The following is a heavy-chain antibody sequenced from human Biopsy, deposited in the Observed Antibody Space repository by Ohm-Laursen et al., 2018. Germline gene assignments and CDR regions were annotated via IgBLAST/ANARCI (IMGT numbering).Heavy chain of an antibody. CDR3: ATVRGLVWFGELIA. D-gene: IGHD3-10*01. Sequence: ALVKVSCNVPGGTFSASGISWVRLAPGHGLEFVGGIIPIFQTTHYAQSFQGRVTIVAGKSTSTAYMELSSLRSDDTAIYYCATVRGLVWFGELIAWGQGTLVTVSS. CDR1: GGTFSASG. CDR2: IIPIFQTT. J-gene: IGHJ5*02. V-gene: IGHV1-69*06.